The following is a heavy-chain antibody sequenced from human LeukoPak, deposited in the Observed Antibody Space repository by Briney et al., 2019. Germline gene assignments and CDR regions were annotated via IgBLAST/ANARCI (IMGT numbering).Heavy chain of an antibody. CDR3: ASGLRPWI. J-gene: IGHJ4*02. Sequence: PGGSLRLSCGASGFIFSTYSMTWVRQAPGKGLEWVANIKEDGSEKYYVDSVKGRFTISRDNAKNSLYLQMNSLRAEDTAVYYCASGLRPWIWGQGTLVTVSS. D-gene: IGHD2-15*01. V-gene: IGHV3-7*05. CDR2: IKEDGSEK. CDR1: GFIFSTYS.